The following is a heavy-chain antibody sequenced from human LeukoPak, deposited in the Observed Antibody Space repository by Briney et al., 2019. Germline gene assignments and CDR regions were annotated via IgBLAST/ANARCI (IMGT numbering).Heavy chain of an antibody. D-gene: IGHD2-2*01. CDR3: ARRSRYCTSTNCRPDWCFDL. CDR1: GYSFISFW. CDR2: NHPGDSDT. Sequence: GESLKISCKASGYSFISFWTGWVRQVPGKGLEWMGINHPGDSDTRYSPSFQGQVTMSADKSINTAYLQWSSLKASDTAMYYCARRSRYCTSTNCRPDWCFDLWGRGTLVTVSS. J-gene: IGHJ2*01. V-gene: IGHV5-51*01.